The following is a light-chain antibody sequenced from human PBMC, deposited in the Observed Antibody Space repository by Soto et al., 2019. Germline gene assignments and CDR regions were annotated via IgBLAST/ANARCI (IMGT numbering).Light chain of an antibody. V-gene: IGLV3-21*02. J-gene: IGLJ3*02. Sequence: SYELTQPPSVSVAPGQTARITCGGNDIRFKSVHWYQQKSGQAPVLVVYNDRDRPSGIPERFSGSKSGNTASLTISGLQAEDEADYYCSSYTSSSTLEWVFGGGTQLTVL. CDR1: DIRFKS. CDR2: NDR. CDR3: SSYTSSSTLEWV.